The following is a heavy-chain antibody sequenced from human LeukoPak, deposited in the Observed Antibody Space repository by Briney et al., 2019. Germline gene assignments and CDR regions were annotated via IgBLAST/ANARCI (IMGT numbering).Heavy chain of an antibody. CDR3: ARDYDFWSGYRDY. Sequence: SETLSLTCAVSGYSISSGYYWGWIRQPPGKGLEWIGSFYHSGSTYYNPSLKSRVTISVDTSKNQFSLKLSSVTAADTAVYYCARDYDFWSGYRDYWGQGTLVTVSS. CDR2: FYHSGST. D-gene: IGHD3-3*01. J-gene: IGHJ4*02. V-gene: IGHV4-38-2*02. CDR1: GYSISSGYY.